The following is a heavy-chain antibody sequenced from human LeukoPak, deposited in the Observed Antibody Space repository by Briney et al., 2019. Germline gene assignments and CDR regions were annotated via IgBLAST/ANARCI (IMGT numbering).Heavy chain of an antibody. Sequence: PGGSLRLSCAASGXTFSYYSMNWVRQAPGKGLEWVSYFSTRSSTISYADSVKGRFAISRDNAKNSLYLQMNSLRAEDTAVYYCAKRPRITMIVVATQSPWYFDLWGRGTLVTVSS. CDR2: FSTRSSTI. D-gene: IGHD3-22*01. V-gene: IGHV3-48*01. J-gene: IGHJ2*01. CDR1: GXTFSYYS. CDR3: AKRPRITMIVVATQSPWYFDL.